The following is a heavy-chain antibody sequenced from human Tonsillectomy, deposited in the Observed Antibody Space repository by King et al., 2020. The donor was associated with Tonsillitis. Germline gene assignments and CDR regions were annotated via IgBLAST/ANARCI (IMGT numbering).Heavy chain of an antibody. V-gene: IGHV1-18*01. D-gene: IGHD2-21*01. CDR3: ARGLALLGTSWAPDN. CDR2: IDGFNHNT. J-gene: IGHJ4*02. Sequence: QLVQSGAEVKEPGASVKVSCKASGFTFATFGITWVRQAPGQGLEWMGWIDGFNHNTYYVQKFQGRVTMTTDTSTNTGYMELRSLTSDDTAVYYCARGLALLGTSWAPDNWGQGTLVTVSS. CDR1: GFTFATFG.